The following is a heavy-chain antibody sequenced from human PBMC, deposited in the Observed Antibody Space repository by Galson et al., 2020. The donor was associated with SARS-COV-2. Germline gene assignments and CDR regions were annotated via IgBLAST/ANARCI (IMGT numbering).Heavy chain of an antibody. CDR3: ARDSSGWSTGSYVDY. Sequence: SETLSLTCTVSGGSISSYYWSWIRQPAGKGLEWIGRIYTSGSTNYNPSLKSRVTMSVDTSKNQFSLKLSSVTAADTAVYYCARDSSGWSTGSYVDYWGQGTLVTVSS. D-gene: IGHD6-19*01. CDR1: GGSISSYY. J-gene: IGHJ4*02. V-gene: IGHV4-4*07. CDR2: IYTSGST.